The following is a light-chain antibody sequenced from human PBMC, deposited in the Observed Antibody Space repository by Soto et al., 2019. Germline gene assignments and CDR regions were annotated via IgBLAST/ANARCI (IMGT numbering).Light chain of an antibody. J-gene: IGKJ5*01. CDR1: RPVVSQY. CDR3: QQNGRSPT. V-gene: IGKV3-20*01. CDR2: DAV. Sequence: ESVLTQSPDALSLSRGERVTLSCRASRPVVSQYIPWSQQKSGQAPGLLIHDAVSRATGIPDRFSGSGSGTEFTLTISRLEREDCGVYYCQQNGRSPTFGPGTRLEIK.